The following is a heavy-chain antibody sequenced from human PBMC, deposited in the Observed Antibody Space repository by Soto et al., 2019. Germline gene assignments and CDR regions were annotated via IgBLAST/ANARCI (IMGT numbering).Heavy chain of an antibody. Sequence: SETLSLTCPVSGVSVSSGSYYWSWIRQPPGKGLEWIGYIYYSGSTNYNPSLKSRVTISVDTSKNQFSLKLSSVTAADTAVYYCARVDVKYGYSSSLRVWGQGTTVTVSS. CDR3: ARVDVKYGYSSSLRV. V-gene: IGHV4-61*01. CDR2: IYYSGST. J-gene: IGHJ6*02. D-gene: IGHD6-13*01. CDR1: GVSVSSGSYY.